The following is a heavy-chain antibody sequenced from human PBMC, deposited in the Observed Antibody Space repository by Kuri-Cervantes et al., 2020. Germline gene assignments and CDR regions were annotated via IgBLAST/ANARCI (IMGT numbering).Heavy chain of an antibody. CDR1: GGSISGYY. CDR2: IYYSGST. J-gene: IGHJ4*02. Sequence: SETLSLTCTVSGGSISGYYWCWIRQPPGKGLEWIGNIYYSGSTNYDPSLKSRVTISADTSRNQFSLKLNSVTAADTAVYFCARATRGGTGYYYMFDSWGQGTLVTVSS. D-gene: IGHD3-9*01. V-gene: IGHV4-59*13. CDR3: ARATRGGTGYYYMFDS.